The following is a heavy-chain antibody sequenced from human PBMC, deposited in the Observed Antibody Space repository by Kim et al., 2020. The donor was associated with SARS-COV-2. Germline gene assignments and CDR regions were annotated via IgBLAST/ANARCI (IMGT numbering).Heavy chain of an antibody. CDR2: T. V-gene: IGHV3-23*01. J-gene: IGHJ4*02. D-gene: IGHD6-13*01. Sequence: TYYADSVKGRFTISRDNSKNTLYLQMNSLRAEDTAVYYCAKSAGPYYFDYWGQGTLVTVSS. CDR3: AKSAGPYYFDY.